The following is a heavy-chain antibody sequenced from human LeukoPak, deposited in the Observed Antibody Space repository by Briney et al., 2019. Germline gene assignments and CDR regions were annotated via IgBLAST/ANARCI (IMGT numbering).Heavy chain of an antibody. D-gene: IGHD3-16*01. Sequence: GGSLRLSCAASGFTVSSNYMSWVRQAPGKGLEWVSLIYSGGSTYYADSVRGRFTISRESSKNTLYLQMNSLRAEDTAVYFCARGGGSTQFDYWGQGTLVTVSS. CDR3: ARGGGSTQFDY. CDR2: IYSGGST. CDR1: GFTVSSNY. J-gene: IGHJ4*02. V-gene: IGHV3-66*01.